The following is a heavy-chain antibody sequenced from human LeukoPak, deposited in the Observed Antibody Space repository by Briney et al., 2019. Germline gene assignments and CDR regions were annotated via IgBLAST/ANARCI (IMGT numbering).Heavy chain of an antibody. D-gene: IGHD1-26*01. J-gene: IGHJ4*02. Sequence: GGSLRLSCAASGSTFSSFGMSWVRQAPGKGLEWVSAISSTGGTAYYADSVKGRFTISRDNSKNTLYLQMNSLRAEHTAVYYCAREWELPSQRTIYYFDYWGQGTLVTVSS. CDR1: GSTFSSFG. CDR3: AREWELPSQRTIYYFDY. CDR2: ISSTGGTA. V-gene: IGHV3-23*01.